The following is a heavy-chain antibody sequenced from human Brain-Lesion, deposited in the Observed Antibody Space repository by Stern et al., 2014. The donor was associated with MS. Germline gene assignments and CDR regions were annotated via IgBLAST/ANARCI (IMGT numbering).Heavy chain of an antibody. CDR1: GGAVSSGDRY. J-gene: IGHJ4*02. D-gene: IGHD3-3*01. CDR3: ARVTEFLRFFYPDY. CDR2: ISYSGNT. V-gene: IGHV4-31*03. Sequence: QVQLMQSGPGLVKPSQTLSLTCTVSGGAVSSGDRYWSWIRQHPDKGLEWIGYISYSGNTYYNPSLESRVTISMDRSKNQFSLKLRSVTAADTAVYYCARVTEFLRFFYPDYWGQGIRVTVSS.